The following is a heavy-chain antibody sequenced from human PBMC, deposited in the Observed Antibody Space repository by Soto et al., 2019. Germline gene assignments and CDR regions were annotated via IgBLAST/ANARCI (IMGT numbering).Heavy chain of an antibody. CDR3: AKARGLTSYCYVPDY. D-gene: IGHD1-20*01. V-gene: IGHV3-23*01. J-gene: IGHJ4*02. Sequence: EVHLLESGGGLGQPGGSLRLSCVASGFTFSTYTMSWVRQAPGKGLEWVSSISGGGGSPSYADSVQGRFSISRENAKNTLYLQMNSLRGEDTATYYCAKARGLTSYCYVPDYWGQGALVIVSS. CDR2: ISGGGGSP. CDR1: GFTFSTYT.